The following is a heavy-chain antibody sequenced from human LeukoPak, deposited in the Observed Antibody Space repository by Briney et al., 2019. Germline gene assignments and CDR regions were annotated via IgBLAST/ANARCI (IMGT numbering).Heavy chain of an antibody. Sequence: PGGSLRLSCAASGFTLRSYSMNWVRQAPGKGLEWVSAIDPSSTYIYYADSVKGRFTISRDNAENSLYLQMNSLRVEDTAVYYCARAPTVLVGYCSSSSCQADYWGQGTLVTVSS. CDR2: IDPSSTYI. CDR3: ARAPTVLVGYCSSSSCQADY. D-gene: IGHD2-2*01. J-gene: IGHJ4*02. CDR1: GFTLRSYS. V-gene: IGHV3-21*01.